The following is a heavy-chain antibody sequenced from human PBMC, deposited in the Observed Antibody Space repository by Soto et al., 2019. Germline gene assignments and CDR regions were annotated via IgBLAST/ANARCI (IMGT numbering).Heavy chain of an antibody. CDR3: AIYLVYFDGSPVNY. CDR1: GYTFTGYS. D-gene: IGHD3-22*01. Sequence: ASVKVSCKASGYTFTGYSMHWVRQPPGQGLEWMGWINPNSGGTNYAQKFQGRVTMTRDTSISTAYMELSRLTSDDTAVYYCAIYLVYFDGSPVNYWGQGTLVTVSS. V-gene: IGHV1-2*02. J-gene: IGHJ4*02. CDR2: INPNSGGT.